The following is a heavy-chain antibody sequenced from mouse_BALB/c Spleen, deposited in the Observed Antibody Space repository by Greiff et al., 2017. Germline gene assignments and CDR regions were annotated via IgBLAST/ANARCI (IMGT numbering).Heavy chain of an antibody. Sequence: VQLQQSGAELAKPGASVKMSCKASGYTFTSYWMHWVKQRPGQGLEWIGYINPSTGYTEYNQKFKDKATLTADKSSITAYMQLSSLTSEDSAVYDCARAYDDAMDYWGQGTSVTVSS. CDR2: INPSTGYT. J-gene: IGHJ4*01. V-gene: IGHV1-7*01. CDR1: GYTFTSYW. CDR3: ARAYDDAMDY. D-gene: IGHD2-3*01.